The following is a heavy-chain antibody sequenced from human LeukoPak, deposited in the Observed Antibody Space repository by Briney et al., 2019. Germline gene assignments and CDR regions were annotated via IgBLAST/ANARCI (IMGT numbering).Heavy chain of an antibody. V-gene: IGHV3-23*01. CDR2: INGAGGGT. CDR1: GFTFDNSG. J-gene: IGHJ4*02. Sequence: GGSLRLSCVASGFTFDNSGMSWVRQAPGKGLEWVSDINGAGGGTYYADSVKGRFTLSRDNSKTTLYLQMNSLRPEDTAMYYCAKDTAYYFDYWGQGTLVTVSS. CDR3: AKDTAYYFDY.